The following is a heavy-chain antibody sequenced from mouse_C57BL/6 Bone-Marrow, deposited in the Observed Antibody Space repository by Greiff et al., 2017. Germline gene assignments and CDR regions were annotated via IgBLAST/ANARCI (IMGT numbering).Heavy chain of an antibody. D-gene: IGHD1-1*01. J-gene: IGHJ4*01. Sequence: EVKLVESGGDLVKPGGSLKLSCAASGFTFSSYGMSWVRQTPDKRLEWVANISSGGSYTYYPDSVQGRFTITIDNAKNTLYLQMSRLTSVDTAMYYCARHGNYVPYYAMDYWGQGTSVTVSS. CDR1: GFTFSSYG. CDR3: ARHGNYVPYYAMDY. V-gene: IGHV5-6*01. CDR2: ISSGGSYT.